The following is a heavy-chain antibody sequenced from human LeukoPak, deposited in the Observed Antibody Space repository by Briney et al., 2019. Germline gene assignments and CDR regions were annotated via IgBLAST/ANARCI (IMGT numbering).Heavy chain of an antibody. V-gene: IGHV1-2*06. Sequence: ASVKVSCKASGYTFTSYDINWVRQAPGQGPEWMGRINSNSGGTNFAQKFQGTLTLTRDTSISTAYMELGRLRSDDTAVYYCAREVRTSSYTDYWGQGTLVTVSS. D-gene: IGHD2-2*01. CDR2: INSNSGGT. CDR3: AREVRTSSYTDY. CDR1: GYTFTSYD. J-gene: IGHJ4*02.